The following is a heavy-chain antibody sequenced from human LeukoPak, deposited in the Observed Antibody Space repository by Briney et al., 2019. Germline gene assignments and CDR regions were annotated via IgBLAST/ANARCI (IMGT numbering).Heavy chain of an antibody. CDR3: ARHRSTMVRGVSLYYFDY. D-gene: IGHD3-10*01. J-gene: IGHJ4*02. CDR2: IYYSGST. V-gene: IGHV4-39*01. Sequence: PSETLSLTCTVSGGSISSSSYYWGWIRQPPGKGLEWIGSIYYSGSTYYNPSLKSRVTISVDTSKNQFSLKLSSVTAADTAVYYCARHRSTMVRGVSLYYFDYWGQGTLVTVSS. CDR1: GGSISSSSYY.